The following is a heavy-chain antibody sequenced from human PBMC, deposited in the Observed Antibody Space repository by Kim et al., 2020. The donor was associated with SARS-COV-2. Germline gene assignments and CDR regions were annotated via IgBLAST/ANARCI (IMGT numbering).Heavy chain of an antibody. CDR1: GYTLTELS. V-gene: IGHV1-24*01. CDR3: ATGRVAGPPAWFDP. J-gene: IGHJ5*02. CDR2: FDPEGGET. D-gene: IGHD2-15*01. Sequence: ASVKVSCKVSGYTLTELSMHWVRQAPGKGLEWMGGFDPEGGETIYAQKFQGRVTMTEDTSTDTAYMELSSLRSEDTAVYYCATGRVAGPPAWFDPWGQGTLVTVSS.